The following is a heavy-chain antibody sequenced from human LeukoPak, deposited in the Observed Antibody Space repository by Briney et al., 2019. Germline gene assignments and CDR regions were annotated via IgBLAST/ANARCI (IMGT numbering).Heavy chain of an antibody. J-gene: IGHJ3*02. Sequence: ASVKVSCKASGGTFSSYAISWVRQAPGQGLEWMGGIIPIFGTANYAQKFQGRVTITADESTSTAYMELSSPRSEDTAVYYCARLRNSYDSGAFDIWAKGQWSPSLQ. V-gene: IGHV1-69*01. CDR3: ARLRNSYDSGAFDI. CDR1: GGTFSSYA. D-gene: IGHD3-22*01. CDR2: IIPIFGTA.